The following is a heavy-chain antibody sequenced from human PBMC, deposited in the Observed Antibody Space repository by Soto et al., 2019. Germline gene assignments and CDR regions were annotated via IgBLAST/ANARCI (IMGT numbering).Heavy chain of an antibody. V-gene: IGHV1-8*01. J-gene: IGHJ3*02. Sequence: ASVKVSCKASGYTFTSYDINWVRQATGQGLEWMGWMNPNSGNTGYAQKFQGRVTMTRNTSISTAYMELSSLRSEDTAVYYCARPPTTYSSGWRDDASDIWGQGTMVTVSS. CDR1: GYTFTSYD. CDR2: MNPNSGNT. D-gene: IGHD6-19*01. CDR3: ARPPTTYSSGWRDDASDI.